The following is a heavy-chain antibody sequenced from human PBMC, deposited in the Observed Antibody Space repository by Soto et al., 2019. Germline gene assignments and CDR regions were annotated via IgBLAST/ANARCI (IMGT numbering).Heavy chain of an antibody. CDR2: IIPIFGTA. CDR3: AKAREPLYYYYGMDV. J-gene: IGHJ6*02. CDR1: GGTFSSYA. D-gene: IGHD1-26*01. V-gene: IGHV1-69*13. Sequence: ASVKVSCKASGGTFSSYAISWVRQAPGQGLEWMGGIIPIFGTANYAQKFQGRVTITADESTSTAYMELSSLRSEDTAVYYCAKAREPLYYYYGMDVWGQGTTVTVSS.